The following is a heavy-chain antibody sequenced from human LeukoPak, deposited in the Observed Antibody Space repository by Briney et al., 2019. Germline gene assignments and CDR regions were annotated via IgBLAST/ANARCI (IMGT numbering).Heavy chain of an antibody. V-gene: IGHV1-8*01. CDR3: ASALSSTTESYSFIAV. Sequence: GASVKVSWKASGHTFTSYDMNWVRRATGQGLEWLGWMNPNSGNTGYAQNFQGRVTMTMNTSITTAYMELSSLRSEDTAVYYCASALSSTTESYSFIAVWGEGNTVTVSS. CDR2: MNPNSGNT. J-gene: IGHJ6*03. CDR1: GHTFTSYD. D-gene: IGHD2/OR15-2a*01.